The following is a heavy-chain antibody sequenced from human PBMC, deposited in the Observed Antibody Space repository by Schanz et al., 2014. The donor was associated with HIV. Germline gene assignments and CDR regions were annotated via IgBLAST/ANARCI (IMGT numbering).Heavy chain of an antibody. CDR1: GGTFSAHA. CDR2: IWYDGSKK. Sequence: QVQLVESGGGMVLPGTSLRLSCAASGGTFSAHAFHWVRQAPGKGLEWVAVIWYDGSKKYYGDSVKGRFNISRDNAKNSLFLHMNSLRAEDTALYFCATTFCFGGSCHTGPFDHWGRGTLVTVSS. D-gene: IGHD2-15*01. J-gene: IGHJ4*02. CDR3: ATTFCFGGSCHTGPFDH. V-gene: IGHV3-33*03.